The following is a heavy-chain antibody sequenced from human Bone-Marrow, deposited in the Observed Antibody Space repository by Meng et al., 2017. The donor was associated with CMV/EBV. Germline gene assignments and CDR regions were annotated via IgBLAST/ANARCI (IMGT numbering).Heavy chain of an antibody. V-gene: IGHV3-21*04. CDR3: AKESQYSGSPVDY. J-gene: IGHJ4*02. D-gene: IGHD1-26*01. CDR2: ISSSSSYI. Sequence: GESLKISCAASGFTFSSYSMNWVRQAPGKGLEWVSSISSSSSYIYYADSVKGRFTISRDNSKNTLYLQMSSLRAEDTAVYYCAKESQYSGSPVDYWGQGTLVTVSS. CDR1: GFTFSSYS.